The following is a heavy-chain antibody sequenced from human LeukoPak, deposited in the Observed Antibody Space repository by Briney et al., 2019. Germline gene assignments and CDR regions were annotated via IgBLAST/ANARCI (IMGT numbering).Heavy chain of an antibody. Sequence: VASVKVSCKASGYTFTSYYMHWVRQAPGQGLEWMGIINPSGGSTSYAQKFQGRVTMTRDTSTSTVYMELSSLRSEDTAVYYCTRDRGYSYGRTNLDYWGQGTLVTVSP. J-gene: IGHJ4*02. CDR3: TRDRGYSYGRTNLDY. CDR2: INPSGGST. CDR1: GYTFTSYY. V-gene: IGHV1-46*01. D-gene: IGHD5-18*01.